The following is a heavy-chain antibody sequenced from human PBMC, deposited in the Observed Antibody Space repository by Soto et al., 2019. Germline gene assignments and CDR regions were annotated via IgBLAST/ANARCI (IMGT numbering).Heavy chain of an antibody. CDR3: ARADGYSSSWSSRYYYMDV. D-gene: IGHD6-13*01. J-gene: IGHJ6*03. CDR2: INHSGST. Sequence: SETLSLTCAVYGGSFSGYYWSWIRQPPGKGLEWIGEINHSGSTNYNPSLNSRVTISVDTSKNEFYLKLSSVTAADTAVYYCARADGYSSSWSSRYYYMDVWGKGTTVTVSS. V-gene: IGHV4-34*01. CDR1: GGSFSGYY.